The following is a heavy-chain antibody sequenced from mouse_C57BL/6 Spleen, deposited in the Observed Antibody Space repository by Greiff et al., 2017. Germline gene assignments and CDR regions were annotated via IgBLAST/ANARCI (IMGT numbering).Heavy chain of an antibody. CDR1: GYTFTDYE. CDR3: TENYCGSSYGFAY. J-gene: IGHJ3*01. Sequence: VQLQQSGAELVRPGASVTLSCKASGYTFTDYEMHWVKQTPVHGLEWIGAIDPETGGTAYNQKFKGKAILTADKSSSTAYMELRSLTSEDSAVYYCTENYCGSSYGFAYWGQGALVTVAA. CDR2: IDPETGGT. V-gene: IGHV1-15*01. D-gene: IGHD1-1*01.